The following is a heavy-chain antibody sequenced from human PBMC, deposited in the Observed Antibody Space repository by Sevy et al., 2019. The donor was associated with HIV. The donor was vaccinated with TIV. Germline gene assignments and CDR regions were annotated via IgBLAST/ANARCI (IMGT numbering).Heavy chain of an antibody. Sequence: GGCLRLSCAASGFTFSSYEMNWVRQAPGKGLEWVSYISSSGSTIYYADSVKGRFTISRDNAKNSLYLQMNSLRAEDTAVYYCARGNYDILTGYPPSIDYWGQGTLVTVSS. CDR1: GFTFSSYE. CDR3: ARGNYDILTGYPPSIDY. CDR2: ISSSGSTI. V-gene: IGHV3-48*03. D-gene: IGHD3-9*01. J-gene: IGHJ4*02.